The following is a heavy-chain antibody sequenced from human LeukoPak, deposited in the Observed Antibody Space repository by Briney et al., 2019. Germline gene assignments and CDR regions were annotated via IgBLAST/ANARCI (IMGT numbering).Heavy chain of an antibody. CDR1: GGSISSGGYS. J-gene: IGHJ4*02. D-gene: IGHD6-19*01. CDR2: IYHSGST. V-gene: IGHV4-30-2*01. Sequence: SETLSLTCAVSGGSISSGGYSWSWIRQPPGKGLEWIGYIYHSGSTYYNPSLKSRVTISVDRSKNQFSLELSSVTAADTAVYYCARWMGSSGSFDYWGQGTLVTVSS. CDR3: ARWMGSSGSFDY.